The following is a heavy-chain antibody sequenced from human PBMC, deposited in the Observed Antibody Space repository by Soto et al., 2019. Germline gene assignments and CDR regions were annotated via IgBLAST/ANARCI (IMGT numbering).Heavy chain of an antibody. Sequence: GASVKVSCKASGYTLTSYGISWVRQAPGQGLEWMGWISAYNGNTNYAQKLQGRVTMTTDTSTSTAYMELRSLRSDDTAVYYCARGSDYVWGSYRPVNWFDPWGQGTLVTVSS. CDR2: ISAYNGNT. D-gene: IGHD3-16*02. V-gene: IGHV1-18*01. CDR1: GYTLTSYG. J-gene: IGHJ5*02. CDR3: ARGSDYVWGSYRPVNWFDP.